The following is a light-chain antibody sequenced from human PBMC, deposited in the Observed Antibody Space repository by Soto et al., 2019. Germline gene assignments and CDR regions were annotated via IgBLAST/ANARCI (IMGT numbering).Light chain of an antibody. J-gene: IGKJ1*01. V-gene: IGKV3-15*01. CDR2: GAS. Sequence: EIVMTQSPATLSVSPGERATLSCRASQSVNTDLAWYQQKPGQAPRLLIYGASTRATGIPARFSGSGSGTEFILTISSLQSEDFAVYYCHQYGSSPGTFGQGTKVDIK. CDR3: HQYGSSPGT. CDR1: QSVNTD.